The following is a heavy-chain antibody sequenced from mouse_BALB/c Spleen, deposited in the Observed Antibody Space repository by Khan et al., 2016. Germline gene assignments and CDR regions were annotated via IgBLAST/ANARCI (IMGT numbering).Heavy chain of an antibody. Sequence: QVRLQQSGPELVKPGASVKMSCKASGYTFTDYVISWVKQRTGQGLEWIGEIYPGSGSTYYNEKFKGKATLTADKSSNTAYMQLSSLTSEDSAVYFCARKYGNFWYFDVWGAGTTVTVSS. D-gene: IGHD2-10*02. CDR1: GYTFTDYV. J-gene: IGHJ1*01. V-gene: IGHV1-81*01. CDR2: IYPGSGST. CDR3: ARKYGNFWYFDV.